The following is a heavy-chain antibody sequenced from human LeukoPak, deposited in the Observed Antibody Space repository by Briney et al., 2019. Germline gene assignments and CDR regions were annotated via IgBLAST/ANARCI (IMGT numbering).Heavy chain of an antibody. J-gene: IGHJ4*02. CDR2: IKQDGSEK. CDR1: GFTFSSYW. D-gene: IGHD2-2*02. Sequence: GGSLRLSCAASGFTFSSYWMSWVRQAPGKGLGWVANIKQDGSEKYYVDSVKGRFTISRDNAKNSLYLQMNSLRAEDTAVYYCARVVPAAIPNYFDYWGQGTLVTVSS. CDR3: ARVVPAAIPNYFDY. V-gene: IGHV3-7*01.